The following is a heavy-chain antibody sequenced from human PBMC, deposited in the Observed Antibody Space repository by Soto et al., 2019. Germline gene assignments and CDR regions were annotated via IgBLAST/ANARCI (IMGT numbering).Heavy chain of an antibody. V-gene: IGHV3-15*07. CDR2: IKSKTDGGTT. J-gene: IGHJ4*02. CDR3: TTDPVTMIVVVPSSG. Sequence: GGSLRLSCAASGFNFSNAWMNWVRQAPGKGLEWVGRIKSKTDGGTTDYAAPVKGRFTISRDDSKNTLYLQMNSLKTEDTAVYYCTTDPVTMIVVVPSSGWGQGTLFTVSS. CDR1: GFNFSNAW. D-gene: IGHD3-22*01.